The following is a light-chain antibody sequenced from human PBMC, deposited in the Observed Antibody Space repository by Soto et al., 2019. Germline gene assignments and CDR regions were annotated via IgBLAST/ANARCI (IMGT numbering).Light chain of an antibody. Sequence: QSALTQPASVSGSPGQSITISCTGTSSDIGGYNFVSWYQQHPGKAPKLMISNISHRPSGVSDRFSGSKSGSTASLTISGLQAEDEADYYCCSYRMGNTLAVFGTGTKLTVL. CDR3: CSYRMGNTLAV. J-gene: IGLJ1*01. CDR1: SSDIGGYNF. V-gene: IGLV2-14*03. CDR2: NIS.